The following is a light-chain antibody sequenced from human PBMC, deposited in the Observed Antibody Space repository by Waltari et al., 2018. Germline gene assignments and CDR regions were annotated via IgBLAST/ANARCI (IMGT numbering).Light chain of an antibody. CDR1: QSVSSNY. CDR2: GAS. CDR3: QQYGTSRT. J-gene: IGKJ1*01. V-gene: IGKV3-20*01. Sequence: EVVLTQSPDTLSLSPGERATLSCRASQSVSSNYFAWYQQKPGQAPRLLIYGASNRATGIPDRFSGRGSGTDFTLTSSRLEPEDFALYYCQQYGTSRTFGRGTKVEI.